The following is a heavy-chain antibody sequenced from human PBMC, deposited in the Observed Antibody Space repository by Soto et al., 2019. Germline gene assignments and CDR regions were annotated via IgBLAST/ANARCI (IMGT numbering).Heavy chain of an antibody. D-gene: IGHD6-6*01. CDR3: ARGGYSSSYRLDY. CDR2: IMPIIGTA. CDR1: GGTFSSYA. V-gene: IGHV1-69*06. J-gene: IGHJ4*02. Sequence: QVQLVQSGAEVKKPGSSVKVSCKASGGTFSSYAINWVRQLPGQGLEWMGGIMPIIGTANYAQMFQVRVTITADKSTSTAYMELSSLRSEDTAVYYCARGGYSSSYRLDYWGQGTLVTVSS.